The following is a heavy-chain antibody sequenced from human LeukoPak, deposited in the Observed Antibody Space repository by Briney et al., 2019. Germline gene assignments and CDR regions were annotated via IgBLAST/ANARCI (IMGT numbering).Heavy chain of an antibody. CDR3: ASRNDILTGYVFDF. J-gene: IGHJ4*02. CDR1: GGSVSSSIYY. CDR2: IYYSGST. Sequence: SETLSLTCTVSGGSVSSSIYYWGWIRQPPGKGPEWIGSIYYSGSTSYNPSLKSRVTISVDTSKNQFSLKLTSVTAADTAVYYCASRNDILTGYVFDFWDQGTLVTVSS. V-gene: IGHV4-39*01. D-gene: IGHD3-9*01.